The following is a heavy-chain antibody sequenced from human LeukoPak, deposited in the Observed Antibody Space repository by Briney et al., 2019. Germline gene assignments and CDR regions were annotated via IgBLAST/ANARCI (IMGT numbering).Heavy chain of an antibody. CDR2: IYHSGST. CDR3: ARGQRRLQDY. V-gene: IGHV4-59*01. Sequence: PSETLSLTCTVSGGSISGYYWSWIRQPPGKGLQWIGYIYHSGSTSYSPSLKSRVTISLDTSKSQISLKLSSVTAADTAVYYCARGQRRLQDYWGQGTLVTVSS. CDR1: GGSISGYY. J-gene: IGHJ4*02.